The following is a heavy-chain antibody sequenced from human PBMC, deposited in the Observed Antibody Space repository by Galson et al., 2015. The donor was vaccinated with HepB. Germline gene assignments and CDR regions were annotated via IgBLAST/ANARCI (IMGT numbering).Heavy chain of an antibody. Sequence: SVKVSCKASGYTFTSYYMHWVRQAPGQGLEWMGIINPSGGSTSYAQKFQGRVTMTRDTSTSTVYMELSSLRSEDTAVYYCARVGITMIVTNSGWFDPWGQGTLVTVSS. CDR3: ARVGITMIVTNSGWFDP. D-gene: IGHD3-22*01. CDR1: GYTFTSYY. CDR2: INPSGGST. V-gene: IGHV1-46*01. J-gene: IGHJ5*02.